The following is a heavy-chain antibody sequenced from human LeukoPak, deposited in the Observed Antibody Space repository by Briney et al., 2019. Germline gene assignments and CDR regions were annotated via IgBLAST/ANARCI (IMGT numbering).Heavy chain of an antibody. CDR1: GFTFSSYA. Sequence: GGSLRLSCAASGFTFSSYAMSWVRQAPGKGLEWVGRIKSKTEGGTTDYAAPVKGRFTISRDDSKNTLYLQMNSLKTEDTAVYYCTTDSVRLGLGSYGSGSYFVAPLDYWGQGTLVTVSS. D-gene: IGHD3-10*01. J-gene: IGHJ4*02. V-gene: IGHV3-15*01. CDR2: IKSKTEGGTT. CDR3: TTDSVRLGLGSYGSGSYFVAPLDY.